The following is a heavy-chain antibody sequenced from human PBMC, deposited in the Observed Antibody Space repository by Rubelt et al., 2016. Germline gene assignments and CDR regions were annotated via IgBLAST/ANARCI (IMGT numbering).Heavy chain of an antibody. D-gene: IGHD2-15*01. J-gene: IGHJ4*02. CDR2: IYYSGTT. CDR3: ARGLPYCSGGSCMYYFDY. V-gene: IGHV4-39*07. Sequence: QLQLQESGPGLVKPSETLSLTCTVSGGSISSGTYYWGWIRQPPGKGLEWLGSIYYSGTTYYNPSLKGGVTISVGTSKNQFSLRLGSVTAADTAVYYWARGLPYCSGGSCMYYFDYWGQGTLVTVSS. CDR1: GGSISSGTYY.